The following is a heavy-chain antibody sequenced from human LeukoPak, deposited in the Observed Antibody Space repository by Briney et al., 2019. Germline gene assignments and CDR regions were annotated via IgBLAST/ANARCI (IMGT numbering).Heavy chain of an antibody. CDR1: GYTFTGYY. V-gene: IGHV1-2*02. J-gene: IGHJ5*02. CDR2: INPNSGGT. Sequence: GASVKVSCKASGYTFTGYYMHWVRQAPGQGLEWMGWINPNSGGTNYAQKFQGRVTMTRDTSISTAYMELSRLRSDDTAVYYCARESVAGTVGFFDPWGQGTLVTVSS. D-gene: IGHD6-19*01. CDR3: ARESVAGTVGFFDP.